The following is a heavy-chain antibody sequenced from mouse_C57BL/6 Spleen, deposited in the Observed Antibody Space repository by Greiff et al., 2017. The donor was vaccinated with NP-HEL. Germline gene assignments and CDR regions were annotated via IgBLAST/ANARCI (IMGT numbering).Heavy chain of an antibody. CDR1: GYTFTGYW. CDR3: ARYPPTYYGSSPYAMDY. Sequence: QVQLQQSGAELMKPGASVKLSCKATGYTFTGYWIEWVKQRPGHGLEWIGEILPGSGSTNYNEKFKGKATFTADTSSNTAYMQLSSLTTEDSAIYYCARYPPTYYGSSPYAMDYWGQGTSVTVSS. CDR2: ILPGSGST. V-gene: IGHV1-9*01. D-gene: IGHD1-1*01. J-gene: IGHJ4*01.